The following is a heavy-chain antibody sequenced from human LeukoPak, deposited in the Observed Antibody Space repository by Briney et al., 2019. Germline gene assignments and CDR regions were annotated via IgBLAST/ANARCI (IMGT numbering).Heavy chain of an antibody. CDR1: GYTLTELS. Sequence: ASVKVSCKVSGYTLTELSMHWVRQAPGKGLEWMGGFDPEDGETIYAQKFQGRVTMTEDSSTDTAYMELSSLRSEDTAVYYCATGVIVDILATTNGCDDYWGQGTLVTVSS. CDR3: ATGVIVDILATTNGCDDY. CDR2: FDPEDGET. D-gene: IGHD5-12*01. V-gene: IGHV1-24*01. J-gene: IGHJ4*02.